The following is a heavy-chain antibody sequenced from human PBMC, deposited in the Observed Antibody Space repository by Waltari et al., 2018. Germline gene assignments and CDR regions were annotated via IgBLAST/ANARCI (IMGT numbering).Heavy chain of an antibody. D-gene: IGHD1-26*01. Sequence: EVQLVESGGGLVQPGGSLRLSCAASGFTFSSYWMHWARQAPGKGLVWVSRIKSDGSSTSYADSVKGRFTISRDNAKNTLYLQMNSLRVEDTAVYYCARSISGSTRDYYYGLDVWGQGTTVTVSS. CDR3: ARSISGSTRDYYYGLDV. CDR1: GFTFSSYW. V-gene: IGHV3-74*01. J-gene: IGHJ6*02. CDR2: IKSDGSST.